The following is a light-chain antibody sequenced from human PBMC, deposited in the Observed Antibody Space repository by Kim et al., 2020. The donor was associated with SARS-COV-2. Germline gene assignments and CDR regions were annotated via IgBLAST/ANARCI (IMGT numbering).Light chain of an antibody. V-gene: IGKV1-27*01. CDR3: QKYNRAAWT. J-gene: IGKJ1*01. CDR2: GAS. CDR1: QGISNS. Sequence: DIQMAQSPSSLSASVGDRVTITCRASQGISNSLAWYRQKPGKVPMLLIYGASTLQSGVPSRFSGSGSGTDFTLTISSLQPEDAATYYCQKYNRAAWTFGQGTKVDIK.